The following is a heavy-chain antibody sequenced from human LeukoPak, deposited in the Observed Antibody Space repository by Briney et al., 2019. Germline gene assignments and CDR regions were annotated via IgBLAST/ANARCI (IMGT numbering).Heavy chain of an antibody. CDR2: ISWNSGTI. Sequence: GGSLRLSCAVSGFTFDDYAMHWVRQESGKGLEWVSGISWNSGTIVYADSVKGRFTTSRDNAKNSLILQMNSLRPEDTALYYCAKAKYYDILTGPTNHWHFDRWGRGTLVAVSS. D-gene: IGHD3-9*01. CDR3: AKAKYYDILTGPTNHWHFDR. CDR1: GFTFDDYA. V-gene: IGHV3-9*01. J-gene: IGHJ2*01.